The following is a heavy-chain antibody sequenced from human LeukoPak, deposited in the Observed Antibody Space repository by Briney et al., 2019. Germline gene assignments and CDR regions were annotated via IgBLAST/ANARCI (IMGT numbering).Heavy chain of an antibody. CDR3: ARDEVPAAYFDY. J-gene: IGHJ4*02. V-gene: IGHV3-9*01. CDR2: ISWNSAYK. CDR1: GFTFHHYA. D-gene: IGHD2-2*01. Sequence: PGRSLRLSCAASGFTFHHYAIHWVRQVPGKGLEWVSGISWNSAYKGYADSVKGRFTISRDNAKNSVYLQMNSLRAEDTALYYCARDEVPAAYFDYWGQGTLVTVSS.